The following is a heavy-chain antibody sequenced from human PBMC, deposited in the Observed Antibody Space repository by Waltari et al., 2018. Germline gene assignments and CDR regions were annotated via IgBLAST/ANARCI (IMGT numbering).Heavy chain of an antibody. D-gene: IGHD3-10*01. V-gene: IGHV3-74*03. CDR1: VFRFSNYW. CDR3: VRLAQGTYRSPVPGRHYYYGMDV. Sequence: EEQLLESGGGLVQPGDYLRLSCAASVFRFSNYWMNWVRHAPGKGLVWVARISNDESSITYADSVKGRFTISRDNAKNTLYLQMKRLRAEDTALYYGVRLAQGTYRSPVPGRHYYYGMDVWGQGTTVTVSS. J-gene: IGHJ6*02. CDR2: ISNDESSI.